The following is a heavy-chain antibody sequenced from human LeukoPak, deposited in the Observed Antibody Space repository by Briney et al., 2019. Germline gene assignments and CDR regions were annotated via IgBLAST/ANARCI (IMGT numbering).Heavy chain of an antibody. V-gene: IGHV3-23*01. CDR2: ISGRTGST. Sequence: GGSLRLSCAASGFTFSSSWIHWVRQAPGKGREWVSAISGRTGSTYYADSVKGRFTISRDNSKSTLYLQMDSLRAEDTAVYYCAKCGSSGCHLIDYWGQGTLVTVSS. CDR1: GFTFSSSW. D-gene: IGHD6-19*01. J-gene: IGHJ4*02. CDR3: AKCGSSGCHLIDY.